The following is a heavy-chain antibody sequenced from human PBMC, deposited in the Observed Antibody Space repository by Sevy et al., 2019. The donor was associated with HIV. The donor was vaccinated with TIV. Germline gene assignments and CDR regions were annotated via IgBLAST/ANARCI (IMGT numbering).Heavy chain of an antibody. Sequence: GGSLRLSCAASGFTFSSYGMHWVRQAPGKGLGWVAFIRYDGSNKYYADSVKGRFTVSRDNSIKTLYLQMNSLRGEDTAVYYCATRWTPGYWGQGTLVTVSS. CDR2: IRYDGSNK. CDR3: ATRWTPGY. D-gene: IGHD1-1*01. CDR1: GFTFSSYG. J-gene: IGHJ4*02. V-gene: IGHV3-30*02.